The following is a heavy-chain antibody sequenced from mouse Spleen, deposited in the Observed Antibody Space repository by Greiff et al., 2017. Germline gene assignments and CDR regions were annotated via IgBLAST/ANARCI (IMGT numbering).Heavy chain of an antibody. CDR3: ASEATGYFDY. V-gene: IGHV1-63*01. CDR1: GYTFTNYW. D-gene: IGHD3-2*02. J-gene: IGHJ2*01. CDR2: IYPGGGYT. Sequence: VQLQESGAELVRPGTSVKMSCKASGYTFTNYWIGWAKQRPGHGLEWIGDIYPGGGYTNYNEKFKGKATLTADKSSSTAYMQFSSLTSEDSAIYYCASEATGYFDYWGQGTTLTVSS.